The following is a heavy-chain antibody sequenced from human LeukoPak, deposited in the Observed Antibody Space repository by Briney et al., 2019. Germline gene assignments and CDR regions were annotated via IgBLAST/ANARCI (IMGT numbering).Heavy chain of an antibody. CDR2: IYYSGST. Sequence: SETLSLTCAVYGGSFSGYYWSWIRQPPGKGLEWIGSIYYSGSTYYNPSLKSRVTISVDTSKNQFSLKLSSVTAADTALYCARVVAMPFNYFELWGQGTQVTVSS. J-gene: IGHJ4*02. CDR3: ARVVAMPFNYFEL. CDR1: GGSFSGYY. D-gene: IGHD2-2*01. V-gene: IGHV4-34*01.